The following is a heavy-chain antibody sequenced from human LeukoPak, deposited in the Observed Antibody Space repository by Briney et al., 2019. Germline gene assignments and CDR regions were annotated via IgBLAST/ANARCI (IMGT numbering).Heavy chain of an antibody. V-gene: IGHV1-3*01. Sequence: ASVKVSCKASGYTFTSYAMHWVRQAPGQRLEWMGWINAGNGNTKYSQKFQGRVTITRDTSASTAYMELSSLRSEDTAVYYCARDHNIVAPFDYRGQGTLVTVSS. D-gene: IGHD5-12*01. CDR2: INAGNGNT. CDR1: GYTFTSYA. CDR3: ARDHNIVAPFDY. J-gene: IGHJ4*02.